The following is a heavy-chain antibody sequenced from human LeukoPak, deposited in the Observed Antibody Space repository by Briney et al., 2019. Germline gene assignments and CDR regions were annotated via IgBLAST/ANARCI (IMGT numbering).Heavy chain of an antibody. D-gene: IGHD3-16*01. Sequence: PGGSLRLSCAASGFTFSRHAMSWIRQAPGKGLEWVSAISDSGGSTYYADSVKGRFTISRDNSENTLDLQMSSLRAEDTAVYYCARSLGDYVRGDLDYWGQGTLVTVSS. J-gene: IGHJ4*02. CDR3: ARSLGDYVRGDLDY. CDR1: GFTFSRHA. V-gene: IGHV3-23*01. CDR2: ISDSGGST.